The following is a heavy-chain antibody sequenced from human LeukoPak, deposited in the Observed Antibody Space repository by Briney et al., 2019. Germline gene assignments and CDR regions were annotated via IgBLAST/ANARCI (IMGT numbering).Heavy chain of an antibody. CDR1: GGSISGTYY. CDR2: IYYTGTT. J-gene: IGHJ4*02. Sequence: SETLSLTCTVSGGSISGTYYWSWIRQPPGKGLEWIGYIYYTGTTDSNPSLKSRVTISLDTSKNQFSLKLSSVTAADTAVYYCARGVRKGSSWHFDYWGQGTLVTVSS. CDR3: ARGVRKGSSWHFDY. D-gene: IGHD6-13*01. V-gene: IGHV4-59*12.